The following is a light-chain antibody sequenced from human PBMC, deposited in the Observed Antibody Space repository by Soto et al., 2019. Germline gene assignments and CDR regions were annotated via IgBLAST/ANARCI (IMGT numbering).Light chain of an antibody. CDR2: QDT. J-gene: IGLJ2*01. CDR3: LAWESDTVI. V-gene: IGLV3-1*01. CDR1: NLGNKF. Sequence: SYELTQPPSLSVSPGQTATITCSGDNLGNKFASWYQQRPGQSPVLLIYQDTKRPSEIPDRFSGSNSGDTATLTISGTQAMDDADYYWLAWESDTVIIGGGTKLTVL.